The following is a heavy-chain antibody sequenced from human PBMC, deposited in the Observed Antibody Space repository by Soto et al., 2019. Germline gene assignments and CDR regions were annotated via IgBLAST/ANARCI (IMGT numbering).Heavy chain of an antibody. CDR1: GGSISSGGYY. D-gene: IGHD4-4*01. J-gene: IGHJ2*01. Sequence: PSETLSLTCTVSGGSISSGGYYWSWIRQHPGKGLEWIGYIYYSGSTYYNPSLKSRVTISVDTSKNQFSLKLSSVTAADTAVYYGASKKGDYNWYLDRWGRGTLVTVSS. CDR2: IYYSGST. CDR3: ASKKGDYNWYLDR. V-gene: IGHV4-31*03.